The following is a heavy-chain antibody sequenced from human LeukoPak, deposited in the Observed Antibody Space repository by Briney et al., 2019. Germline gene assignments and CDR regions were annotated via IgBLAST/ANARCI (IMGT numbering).Heavy chain of an antibody. D-gene: IGHD2-8*01. Sequence: GGSLRLSCAASGFTFSSYWMHWVRQAPGKGLVWVSRINSDGSSTGYADSVKGRFTISRDNAKNTLYLQMNSLRAEDTAVYYCARVLYCTNGVCYWHYYYMDVWGKGTTVTVSS. CDR1: GFTFSSYW. J-gene: IGHJ6*03. V-gene: IGHV3-74*01. CDR2: INSDGSST. CDR3: ARVLYCTNGVCYWHYYYMDV.